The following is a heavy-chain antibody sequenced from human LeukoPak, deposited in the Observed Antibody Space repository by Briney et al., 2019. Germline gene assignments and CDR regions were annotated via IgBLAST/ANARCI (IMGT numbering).Heavy chain of an antibody. D-gene: IGHD2-2*01. CDR2: IDPSDSYT. V-gene: IGHV5-10-1*01. CDR3: ARRVVVPTAGSFDP. J-gene: IGHJ5*02. Sequence: GESLQISCKGSGYMFTNYWISWVRQLPGKGLEWMGRIDPSDSYTSYSPSFQGHVTISVDKSISTAYLQWSSLEASDTAMYYCARRVVVPTAGSFDPWGQGTLVSVSS. CDR1: GYMFTNYW.